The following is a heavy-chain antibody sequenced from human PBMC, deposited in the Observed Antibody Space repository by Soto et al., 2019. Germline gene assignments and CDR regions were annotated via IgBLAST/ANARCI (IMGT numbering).Heavy chain of an antibody. V-gene: IGHV3-53*01. Sequence: GGSLRLSCAASGFTVSSNYMSWVRQAPGKGLEWVSVIYSGGSTYYADSVKGRFTISRDNSKNTLYLQMNSLRAEDTAVYYCARESREPGIVVVTATTDGYWYFDLWGRGTLVTVSS. D-gene: IGHD2-21*02. J-gene: IGHJ2*01. CDR1: GFTVSSNY. CDR2: IYSGGST. CDR3: ARESREPGIVVVTATTDGYWYFDL.